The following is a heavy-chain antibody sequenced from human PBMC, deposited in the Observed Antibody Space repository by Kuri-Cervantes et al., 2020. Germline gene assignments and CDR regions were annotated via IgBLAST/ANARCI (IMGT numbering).Heavy chain of an antibody. CDR3: ARGNVFWFGELGHQGWFDP. CDR2: IYYSGNT. V-gene: IGHV4-59*12. J-gene: IGHJ5*02. D-gene: IGHD3-10*01. Sequence: GSLRLSCTVSGGDISDYYWSWIRQRPGKGLEWIGSIYYSGNTYSGDTYYTPSLKSRVTISVDTSKNQFSLKLTSVTDSDTAVYYCARGNVFWFGELGHQGWFDPWGQGILVTVSS. CDR1: GGDISDYY.